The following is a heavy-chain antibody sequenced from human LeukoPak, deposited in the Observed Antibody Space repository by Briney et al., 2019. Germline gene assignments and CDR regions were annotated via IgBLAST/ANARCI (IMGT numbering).Heavy chain of an antibody. V-gene: IGHV4-59*01. CDR1: GGSISSYY. Sequence: SSETLSLTCTVSGGSISSYYWSWIRQPPGKGLEWIGYIYYSGSTYYTPSLKSRVTISVDTSKNQFSLKLSSVTAADTAVYYCARWDSSGYCDYWGQGTLVTVSS. CDR2: IYYSGST. CDR3: ARWDSSGYCDY. J-gene: IGHJ4*02. D-gene: IGHD3-22*01.